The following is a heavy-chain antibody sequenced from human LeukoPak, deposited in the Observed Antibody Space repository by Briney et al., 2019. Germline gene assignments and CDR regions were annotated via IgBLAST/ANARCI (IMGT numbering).Heavy chain of an antibody. J-gene: IGHJ3*02. CDR1: GYTFTGYY. D-gene: IGHD4-23*01. CDR2: IKPNSGGT. V-gene: IGHV1-2*02. CDR3: ARDQVGCNPYDAFDI. Sequence: ASVKVSCKASGYTFTGYYMHWVRQAPGEGREWMGWIKPNSGGTNYAQKFQGRVTITRDTSISTAYMELSSLRSDDTAVYYCARDQVGCNPYDAFDIWGQGTMVTVSS.